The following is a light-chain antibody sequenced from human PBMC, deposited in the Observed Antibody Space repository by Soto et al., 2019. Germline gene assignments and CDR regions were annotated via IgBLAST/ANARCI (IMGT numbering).Light chain of an antibody. J-gene: IGKJ1*01. CDR1: QSLLHSNGYNY. Sequence: DIVMTQSPLSLPVTPGEPASISCRSSQSLLHSNGYNYLDWYLQRPGQSPQLLIYLGSNRASGVPDRFSGSGSGTDFTLKISRGEAEDVGVYYCMKPQQTPRTFGQGPKGEIK. V-gene: IGKV2-28*01. CDR3: MKPQQTPRT. CDR2: LGS.